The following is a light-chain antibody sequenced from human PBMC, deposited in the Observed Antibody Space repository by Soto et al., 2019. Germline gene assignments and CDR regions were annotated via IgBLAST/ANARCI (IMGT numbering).Light chain of an antibody. CDR1: QSVSSSY. V-gene: IGKV3D-20*02. CDR3: QQRSHWPPIT. Sequence: DMVLPTSTATFSFSPFERATLSGLAIQSVSSSYLAWYQQKPGQAPRLLIYDASNRATSIPARFSGSGSGTDFTLTISSLEPEDFGIYYCQQRSHWPPITFGQGTRLEIK. J-gene: IGKJ5*01. CDR2: DAS.